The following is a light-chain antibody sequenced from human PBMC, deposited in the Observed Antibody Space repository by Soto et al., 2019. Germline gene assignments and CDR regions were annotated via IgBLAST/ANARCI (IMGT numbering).Light chain of an antibody. J-gene: IGLJ2*01. CDR2: RNN. CDR1: SSNIGSNY. CDR3: AAWDDSLSGPV. Sequence: QTVVTQPPSASGNPGQRVTISCSGRSSNIGSNYVYWYQQLPGTAPKLLIYRNNQRPSGVPDRFSGSKSGTSASLAISGLRSEDEADYYCAAWDDSLSGPVFGGGTKVTVL. V-gene: IGLV1-47*01.